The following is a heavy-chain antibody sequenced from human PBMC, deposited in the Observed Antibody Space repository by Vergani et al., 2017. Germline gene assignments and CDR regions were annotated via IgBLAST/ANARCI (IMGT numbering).Heavy chain of an antibody. CDR3: ARXGYGSGPYYYYYYYMDV. J-gene: IGHJ6*03. CDR1: GGSFSGYY. CDR2: INHSGST. V-gene: IGHV4-34*01. Sequence: QVQLQQWGAGLLKPSETLSLTCAVYGGSFSGYYWSWIRQPPGKGLEWIGEINHSGSTNYNPSLKSRVTISVDTSKNQFSLKLSSVTAADTAVYYCARXGYGSGPYYYYYYYMDVWGKGTTVTVSS. D-gene: IGHD3-10*01.